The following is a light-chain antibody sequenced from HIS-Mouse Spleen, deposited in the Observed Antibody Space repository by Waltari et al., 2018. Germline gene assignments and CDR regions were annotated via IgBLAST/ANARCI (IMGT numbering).Light chain of an antibody. Sequence: QSALTQPPSASGSPGQSVTISCTGTSSDVGGYNYVSWYQQHPGKAPKLMIYEVSNRPSGVPDRFSGSQSGNTASLTVSGLQAEDEADYYCSSYAGSNNFVVFGGGTKLTVL. CDR3: SSYAGSNNFVV. CDR2: EVS. CDR1: SSDVGGYNY. V-gene: IGLV2-8*01. J-gene: IGLJ2*01.